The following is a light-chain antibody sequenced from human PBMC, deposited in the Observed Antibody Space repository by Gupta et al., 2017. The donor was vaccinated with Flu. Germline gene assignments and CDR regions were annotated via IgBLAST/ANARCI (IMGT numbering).Light chain of an antibody. Sequence: EIVLTPSPATLSLSPGERAALSCRASQSVGSNLAWYQHKPGQAPRLLIYNASNRATGSPTRFSGSGSGTDFTLTISSLEPEDFAVYYCRQRTNWAFTFGPGTKVDIK. V-gene: IGKV3-11*01. CDR2: NAS. CDR1: QSVGSN. CDR3: RQRTNWAFT. J-gene: IGKJ3*01.